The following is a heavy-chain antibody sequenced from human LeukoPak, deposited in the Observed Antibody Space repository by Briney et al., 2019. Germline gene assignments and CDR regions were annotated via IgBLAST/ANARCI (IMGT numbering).Heavy chain of an antibody. J-gene: IGHJ4*02. CDR3: ARGYDRSGYYLPFFDY. CDR1: GFTFSDYY. Sequence: GGSLRLSCAASGFTFSDYYMSWIRQAPGKGLEWISYISTSGRTIYYADSVKGRFTISRDNAKNSLFLQMNSLRAEDTAVYYCARGYDRSGYYLPFFDYWGQGTLVTVSS. D-gene: IGHD3-22*01. CDR2: ISTSGRTI. V-gene: IGHV3-11*01.